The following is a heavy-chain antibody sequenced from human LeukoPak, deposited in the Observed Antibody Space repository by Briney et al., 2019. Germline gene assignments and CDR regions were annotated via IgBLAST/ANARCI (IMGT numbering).Heavy chain of an antibody. J-gene: IGHJ4*02. CDR3: ARGIVSSACFDY. V-gene: IGHV3-21*06. CDR1: GFTFSSYR. CDR2: ITSSSGYI. Sequence: TGVSLRLSCAASGFTFSSYRMSWVRQAPGKGLEWVSSITSSSGYIYYADSVKGRFTISRDNAKNSLYLQMNSLRAEDTAVYYCARGIVSSACFDYWGQGTLVSVSS. D-gene: IGHD3-22*01.